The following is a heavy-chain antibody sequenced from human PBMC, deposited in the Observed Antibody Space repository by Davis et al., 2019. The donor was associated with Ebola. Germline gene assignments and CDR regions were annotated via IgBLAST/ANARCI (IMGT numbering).Heavy chain of an antibody. CDR1: GYTFTSYG. CDR2: ISAYNGNT. V-gene: IGHV1-18*04. CDR3: ARDKDAVTTGSNYGMDV. Sequence: ASVTVSCKASGYTFTSYGISWVRQAPGQELEWMGWISAYNGNTNYAQKLQGRVTMTTDTSTSTAYMELRSLRSDDTAVYYCARDKDAVTTGSNYGMDVWGQGTTVTVSS. J-gene: IGHJ6*02. D-gene: IGHD3-10*01.